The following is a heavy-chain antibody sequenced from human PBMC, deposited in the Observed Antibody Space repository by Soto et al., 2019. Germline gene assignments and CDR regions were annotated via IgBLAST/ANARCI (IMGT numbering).Heavy chain of an antibody. V-gene: IGHV4-39*01. J-gene: IGHJ1*01. CDR3: AKGHSGYQTNIVGGS. CDR1: GGSISSSSYY. D-gene: IGHD5-12*01. CDR2: IYYSGST. Sequence: PSETLSLTCTVSGGSISSSSYYWGWIRQPPGKGLEWIGSIYYSGSTYYNPSLKSRVTISVDTSKNQFSLKLSSVTAADTAVYYFAKGHSGYQTNIVGGSWGKGTLVPVSS.